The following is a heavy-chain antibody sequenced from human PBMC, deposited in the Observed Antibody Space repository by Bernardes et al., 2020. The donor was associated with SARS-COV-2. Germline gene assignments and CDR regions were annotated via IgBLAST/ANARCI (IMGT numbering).Heavy chain of an antibody. CDR1: GGSFSGYY. Sequence: WVSLRLTCAVYGGSFSGYYWRLIRQPPGKGLDWIGEINPSGRTTYNPSLKSRVTISVDTSKNQFSLKLSSVTAADTAVYYCARVLVVPAARRGNAFDICGQGTMVTVSS. CDR2: INPSGRT. J-gene: IGHJ3*02. CDR3: ARVLVVPAARRGNAFDI. D-gene: IGHD2-2*01. V-gene: IGHV4-34*01.